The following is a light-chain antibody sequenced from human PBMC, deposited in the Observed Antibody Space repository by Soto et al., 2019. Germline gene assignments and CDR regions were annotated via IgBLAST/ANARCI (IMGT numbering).Light chain of an antibody. CDR2: AAY. Sequence: DIQMTQAPSSLSASVGDRVTITCRARQDISTYLAWYQQKPGKVPKLLISAAYTLQSGVPPRFSGSGSGTDFTLTISSLQPEDVAAYYCQKYDNAPLSCGGGTKMEIK. CDR3: QKYDNAPLS. J-gene: IGKJ4*01. V-gene: IGKV1-27*01. CDR1: QDISTY.